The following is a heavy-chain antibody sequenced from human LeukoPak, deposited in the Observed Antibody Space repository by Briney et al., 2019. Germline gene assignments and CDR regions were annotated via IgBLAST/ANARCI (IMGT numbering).Heavy chain of an antibody. V-gene: IGHV1-18*01. Sequence: RASVKVSCKASGYTFSHYGITWVRQAPGQGLESMGWISGYNGNTNYAQKLQGRVTMTTDTSTSTAYMELRSLRSDDTAVYYCARDDAGIAAAGYWGQGTLVTVS. CDR3: ARDDAGIAAAGY. CDR2: ISGYNGNT. CDR1: GYTFSHYG. D-gene: IGHD6-13*01. J-gene: IGHJ4*02.